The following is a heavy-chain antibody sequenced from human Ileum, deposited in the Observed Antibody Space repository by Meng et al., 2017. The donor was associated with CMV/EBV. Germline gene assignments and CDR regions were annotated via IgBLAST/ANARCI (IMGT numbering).Heavy chain of an antibody. Sequence: GAVSGDAGTISVWWVWVRKPPGKGLEWIGEIHYSGGTHYNPSLQSRVTMSVDKSENHLSLDVNSVTAADTAIYYCAREGVGDSLLYWGQGIMVTVSS. CDR2: IHYSGGT. V-gene: IGHV4-4*02. CDR1: GDAGTISVW. D-gene: IGHD4-17*01. J-gene: IGHJ4*02. CDR3: AREGVGDSLLY.